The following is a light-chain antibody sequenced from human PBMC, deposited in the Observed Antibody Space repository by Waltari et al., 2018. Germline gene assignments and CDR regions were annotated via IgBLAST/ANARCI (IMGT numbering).Light chain of an antibody. CDR2: EDH. V-gene: IGLV3-1*01. Sequence: SYELTQPPSVSVSPGQTASITCSGDTLGDKYASWYQQKPGQSPVLVMYEDHKRPSGIPERFSGSNSGNTATLTISGTQAMDEADYYCQAWDSSTAVFGTGTKVTVL. CDR3: QAWDSSTAV. J-gene: IGLJ1*01. CDR1: TLGDKY.